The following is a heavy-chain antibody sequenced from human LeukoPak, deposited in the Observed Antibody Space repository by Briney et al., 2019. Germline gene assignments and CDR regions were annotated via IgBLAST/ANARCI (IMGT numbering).Heavy chain of an antibody. CDR1: GASFNSDDQY. CDR3: ARSGPTQGPRRSNWFDH. J-gene: IGHJ5*02. CDR2: IHPSGML. V-gene: IGHV4-39*07. Sequence: SGTLSLTCTVSGASFNSDDQYWNWIRQSPGKGLEWIGSIHPSGMLYNNPSLESRVTMSIDTSKNQFSLKLSSVTAADTAVYYCARSGPTQGPRRSNWFDHWGQGTLVTVSS.